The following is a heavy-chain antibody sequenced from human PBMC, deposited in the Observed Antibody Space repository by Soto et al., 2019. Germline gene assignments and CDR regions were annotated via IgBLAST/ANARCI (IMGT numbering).Heavy chain of an antibody. CDR1: GFNFISYD. CDR2: IGTAGDT. Sequence: GGSLRLSCAASGFNFISYDIHWVRQATGKCLEWVSGIGTAGDTYYPGAVEGRFIMSRENAENSVYLEMNSLRPGDTAVYYCARGVLGPGDYYYGMDVWGQGXTVTVYS. V-gene: IGHV3-13*01. J-gene: IGHJ6*02. D-gene: IGHD2-8*02. CDR3: ARGVLGPGDYYYGMDV.